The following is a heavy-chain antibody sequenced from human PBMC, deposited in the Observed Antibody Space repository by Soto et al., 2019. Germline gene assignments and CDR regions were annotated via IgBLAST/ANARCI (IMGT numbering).Heavy chain of an antibody. CDR3: AKDDYGDYRYYYYMDV. D-gene: IGHD4-17*01. V-gene: IGHV3-9*01. CDR1: GFTFDDYA. Sequence: LSCAASGFTFDDYAMHWVRQAPGKGLEWVSGISWNSGSIGYADSVKGRFTISRDNAKNSLYLQMNSLRAEDTALYYCAKDDYGDYRYYYYMDVWGKGTTVTVSS. J-gene: IGHJ6*03. CDR2: ISWNSGSI.